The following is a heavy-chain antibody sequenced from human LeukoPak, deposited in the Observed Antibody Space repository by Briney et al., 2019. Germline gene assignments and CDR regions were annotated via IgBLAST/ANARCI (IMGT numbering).Heavy chain of an antibody. Sequence: ASVKVSCKASGYSFTSHGISWVRQAPGQGLEWMGWINTNTGNPTYAQGFTGRFVFSLDTSVSTAYLQISSLKAEDTAVYYCARVAPIGYSSSWYNWFDPWGQGTLVTVSS. J-gene: IGHJ5*02. CDR1: GYSFTSHG. D-gene: IGHD6-13*01. CDR2: INTNTGNP. V-gene: IGHV7-4-1*02. CDR3: ARVAPIGYSSSWYNWFDP.